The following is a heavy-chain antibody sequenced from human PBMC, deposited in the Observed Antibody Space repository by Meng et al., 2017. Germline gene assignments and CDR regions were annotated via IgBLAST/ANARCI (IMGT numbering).Heavy chain of an antibody. CDR3: ARDLMVRGVNSMDV. Sequence: GGSLRLSCAASGFTVSSNYMSWVRQAPGKGLEWVSVIYSGGSTYYADSVKGRFTISGHNSKNTLYLQMNSLRAEDTAVYYCARDLMVRGVNSMDVWGQGTTVTVSS. CDR1: GFTVSSNY. D-gene: IGHD3-10*01. CDR2: IYSGGST. V-gene: IGHV3-53*04. J-gene: IGHJ6*02.